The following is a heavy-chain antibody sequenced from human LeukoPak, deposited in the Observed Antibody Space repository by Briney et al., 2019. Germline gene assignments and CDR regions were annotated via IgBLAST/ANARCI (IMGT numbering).Heavy chain of an antibody. D-gene: IGHD5-12*01. Sequence: ASVKVSCKAYGYTFSSYGIAWVRQAPGQGLEWMGWISGYNGNTNYAQKLQGRVSMTTDRSTTTAYMELRSLTSDDTALYYCARSSLGTITAGPFDYWGQGTLVTVSS. J-gene: IGHJ4*02. V-gene: IGHV1-18*01. CDR1: GYTFSSYG. CDR3: ARSSLGTITAGPFDY. CDR2: ISGYNGNT.